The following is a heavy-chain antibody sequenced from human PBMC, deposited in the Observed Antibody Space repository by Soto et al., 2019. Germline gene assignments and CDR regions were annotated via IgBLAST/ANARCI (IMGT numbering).Heavy chain of an antibody. Sequence: EVQLVESGGGLVQPGGSLRLSCAASGFTFSSYSMNWVRQAPGKGLEWVSYISSSSSTIYYADSVKGRFTISRDNAKKSLYLQMNSLRDEDTAVYYCARARDVLLWFGELLCPGNFDYWGQGTLVTVSS. CDR1: GFTFSSYS. D-gene: IGHD3-10*01. J-gene: IGHJ4*02. CDR3: ARARDVLLWFGELLCPGNFDY. CDR2: ISSSSSTI. V-gene: IGHV3-48*02.